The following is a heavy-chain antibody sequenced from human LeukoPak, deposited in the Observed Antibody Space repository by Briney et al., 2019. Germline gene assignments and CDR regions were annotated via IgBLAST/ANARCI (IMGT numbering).Heavy chain of an antibody. J-gene: IGHJ3*02. CDR1: GGSISDYY. CDR3: ARDRDTAMAGAPAFDI. D-gene: IGHD5-18*01. CDR2: IYYSGST. Sequence: NPSETLSLTCTVSGGSISDYYWSWIRQAPGKGLEWIGYIYYSGSTNYNPSLKSRVTISVDTSKNQFSLKLSSVTAADTAVYYCARDRDTAMAGAPAFDIWGQGTMVTVSS. V-gene: IGHV4-59*01.